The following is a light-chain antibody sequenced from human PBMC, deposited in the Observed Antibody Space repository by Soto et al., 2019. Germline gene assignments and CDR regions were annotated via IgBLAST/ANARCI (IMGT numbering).Light chain of an antibody. CDR3: HQRSNWPLT. Sequence: EIVLTQSPGTLSLSPGERATLSCRASQSVSNNYLAWYQQKPGQAPRLLIYDASSRATDIPARFSGSGSGTDFTLTISSLEPEDFATYYCHQRSNWPLTFGGGTKVDIK. J-gene: IGKJ4*01. CDR2: DAS. V-gene: IGKV3D-20*02. CDR1: QSVSNNY.